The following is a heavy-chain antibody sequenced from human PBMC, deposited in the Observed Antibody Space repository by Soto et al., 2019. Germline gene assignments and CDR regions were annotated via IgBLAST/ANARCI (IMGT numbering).Heavy chain of an antibody. CDR1: GFTFSSYG. J-gene: IGHJ4*02. V-gene: IGHV3-30*18. Sequence: PGGSLRLSCAASGFTFSSYGMHWVRQAPGKGLEWVAVTSYDGSNKYYADSVKGRFTISRDNSKNTLYLQMNSLRAEDTAVYYCAKDYSSGCDYWGQGTLVTVSS. CDR3: AKDYSSGCDY. CDR2: TSYDGSNK. D-gene: IGHD6-19*01.